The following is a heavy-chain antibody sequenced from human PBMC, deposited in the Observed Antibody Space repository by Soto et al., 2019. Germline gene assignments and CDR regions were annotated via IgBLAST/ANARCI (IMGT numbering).Heavy chain of an antibody. V-gene: IGHV4-59*01. J-gene: IGHJ4*02. CDR1: GGSISDYY. CDR3: ARAKYFDY. Sequence: SETLSLTCTVSGGSISDYYWSWIRQPPGKGLEWIGYIYYSGTTNYSPSLKSRVTISVDTSKNQFSLRLRSVSAADTAVYYCARAKYFDYWGQGTLVTVSS. CDR2: IYYSGTT.